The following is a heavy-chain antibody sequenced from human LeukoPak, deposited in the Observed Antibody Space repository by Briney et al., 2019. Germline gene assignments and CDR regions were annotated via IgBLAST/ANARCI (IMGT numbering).Heavy chain of an antibody. Sequence: GRSLRLSCAASGFTFSSYAMHWVRQAPGKGLEWVAVMWYDGNHVFYGDSVKGRFTISRDISKNTLYLQMNSLRAEDTAVYYCARGDGSYHNHFDNWGQGTLVTVSS. CDR1: GFTFSSYA. V-gene: IGHV3-33*08. D-gene: IGHD5-24*01. CDR2: MWYDGNHV. J-gene: IGHJ4*02. CDR3: ARGDGSYHNHFDN.